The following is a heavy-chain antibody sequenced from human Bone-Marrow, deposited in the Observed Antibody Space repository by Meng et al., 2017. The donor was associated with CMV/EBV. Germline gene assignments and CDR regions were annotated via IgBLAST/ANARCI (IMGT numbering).Heavy chain of an antibody. Sequence: QVRLQGSGPGLVKPSQTLSLTCTVSGGSISSGSYYWSWIRQPAGKGLEWIGRIYTSGSTNYNPSLKSRVTISVDTSKNQFSLKLSSVTAADTAVYYCARGSGDGYNLGWFDPWGQGTLVTVSS. CDR2: IYTSGST. CDR1: GGSISSGSYY. J-gene: IGHJ5*02. CDR3: ARGSGDGYNLGWFDP. D-gene: IGHD5-24*01. V-gene: IGHV4-61*02.